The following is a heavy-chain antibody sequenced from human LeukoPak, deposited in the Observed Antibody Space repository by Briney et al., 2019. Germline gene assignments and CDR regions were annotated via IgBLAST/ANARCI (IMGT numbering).Heavy chain of an antibody. V-gene: IGHV3-9*01. CDR1: GFTFDDYA. Sequence: PGGSLRLSCAASGFTFDDYAMHWVRQAPGKGLEWVSGISWNSGSIGYADSVKGRFTISRDNSKNTLYLQMDSLRAEDTAVYYCAKDRIGWSDPFDYWGQGTLVTVSS. CDR2: ISWNSGSI. J-gene: IGHJ4*02. D-gene: IGHD2-15*01. CDR3: AKDRIGWSDPFDY.